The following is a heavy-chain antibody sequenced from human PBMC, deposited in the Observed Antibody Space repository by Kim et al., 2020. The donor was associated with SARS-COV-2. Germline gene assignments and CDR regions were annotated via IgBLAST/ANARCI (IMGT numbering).Heavy chain of an antibody. V-gene: IGHV3-7*01. J-gene: IGHJ6*03. D-gene: IGHD1-1*01. CDR1: EFTLSSYW. CDR3: ARIWKDGCYYYYYMDV. CDR2: IKQDGSEK. Sequence: GGSLRLSCAASEFTLSSYWMTWVRQAPGKGLQWVANIKQDGSEKYYVDSVKGRFIISRDNTENSLYLQMNSLRTEDTAVYYCARIWKDGCYYYYYMDVWG.